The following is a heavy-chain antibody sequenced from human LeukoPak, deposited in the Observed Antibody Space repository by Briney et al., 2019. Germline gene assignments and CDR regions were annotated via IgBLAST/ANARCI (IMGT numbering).Heavy chain of an antibody. CDR3: AKTRYYDYGGFSWYFDL. CDR1: GFTFDDYA. D-gene: IGHD4-23*01. CDR2: ISWNSGSI. Sequence: GGSLRLSCAASGFTFDDYAMHWVRHAPGKGLEWVSGISWNSGSIGYADSVKGRFTISRDNAKNSLYLQMNSLRAEDTALYYCAKTRYYDYGGFSWYFDLWGRGTLVTVSS. V-gene: IGHV3-9*01. J-gene: IGHJ2*01.